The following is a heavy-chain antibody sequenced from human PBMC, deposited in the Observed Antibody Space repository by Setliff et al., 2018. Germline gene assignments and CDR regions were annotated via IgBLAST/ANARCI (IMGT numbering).Heavy chain of an antibody. Sequence: SETLSLTCTVSGGSISSYYWSWIRQPAGKGLEGIGHIYIGGSANYNPSLKSRVTMSIDTSKNQFSMKLNSVTAADMAVYYCAREQWLDPPGYYYMDVWAKGTTVTVSS. CDR3: AREQWLDPPGYYYMDV. CDR2: IYIGGSA. V-gene: IGHV4-4*07. CDR1: GGSISSYY. J-gene: IGHJ6*03. D-gene: IGHD6-19*01.